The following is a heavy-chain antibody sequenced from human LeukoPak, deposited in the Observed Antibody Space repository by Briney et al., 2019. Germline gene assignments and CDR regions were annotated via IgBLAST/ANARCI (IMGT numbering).Heavy chain of an antibody. CDR3: ARVVTPRYCTSTSCYWKGWFDP. J-gene: IGHJ5*02. CDR2: IKQDGSEK. V-gene: IGHV3-7*03. D-gene: IGHD2-2*01. Sequence: GGSLRLSCAASGFNFNTYWMSWVRQAPGKGLEWVANIKQDGSEKFYGDSMKGRFTISRDNSKNSLYLQMNSLRAEDTAVYYCARVVTPRYCTSTSCYWKGWFDPWGQGTLVTVSS. CDR1: GFNFNTYW.